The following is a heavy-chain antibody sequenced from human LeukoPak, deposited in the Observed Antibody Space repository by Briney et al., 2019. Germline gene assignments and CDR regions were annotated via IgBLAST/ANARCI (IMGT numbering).Heavy chain of an antibody. V-gene: IGHV4-4*07. CDR1: GGSISSYY. Sequence: PSETLSLACTVSGGSISSYYWSWIRQPAGKGLEWIGRICTSGSTNYNPSLKSRVTMSVDTSKNQFSLKLSSVTAADTAVYYCARELLWFGEPPHFDYWGQGTLVTVSS. J-gene: IGHJ4*02. D-gene: IGHD3-10*01. CDR2: ICTSGST. CDR3: ARELLWFGEPPHFDY.